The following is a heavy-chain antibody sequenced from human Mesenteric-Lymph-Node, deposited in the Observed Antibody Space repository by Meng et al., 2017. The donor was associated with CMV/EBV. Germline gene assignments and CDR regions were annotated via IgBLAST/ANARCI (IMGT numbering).Heavy chain of an antibody. Sequence: SLKISCAASGFTFNTHAMHWVRQPPGKGLEWVSGISWNSDNVGYADSVKGRFTISRDNAKNSLYLQMKGLRVEDTALYYCVKDLNFAVPGAAFLSSNFGMDVWGQGTTVTVSS. CDR2: ISWNSDNV. CDR3: VKDLNFAVPGAAFLSSNFGMDV. J-gene: IGHJ6*02. V-gene: IGHV3-9*01. CDR1: GFTFNTHA. D-gene: IGHD2-2*01.